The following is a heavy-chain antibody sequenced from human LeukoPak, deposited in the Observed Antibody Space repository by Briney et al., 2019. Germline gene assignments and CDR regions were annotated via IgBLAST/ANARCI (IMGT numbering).Heavy chain of an antibody. CDR3: AKDLGDYGGNSDLNY. V-gene: IGHV3-30*18. Sequence: PGGSLRLSCAASEFTFSSYDMHWVRQAPGKGLEWVAVISYDGNNKNYADSVKGRFTISRDNSKNTLYLQMNSLRAEDTAVYYCAKDLGDYGGNSDLNYWGQGTLVTVSS. CDR1: EFTFSSYD. J-gene: IGHJ4*02. CDR2: ISYDGNNK. D-gene: IGHD4-23*01.